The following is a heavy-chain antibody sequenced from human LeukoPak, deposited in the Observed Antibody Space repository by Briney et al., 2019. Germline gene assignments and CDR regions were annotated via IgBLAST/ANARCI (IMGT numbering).Heavy chain of an antibody. Sequence: GGSLRLSCAASGFSLSKYAMSWVRQAPRKGLEWVSAISPSDGNTFNADSVKGRCTVSRDNSKNRLSLQMNSLRAEDTALYYCAKDASVPYGITDWGQGTLVTVSS. CDR1: GFSLSKYA. D-gene: IGHD4-17*01. CDR3: AKDASVPYGITD. CDR2: ISPSDGNT. V-gene: IGHV3-23*01. J-gene: IGHJ4*02.